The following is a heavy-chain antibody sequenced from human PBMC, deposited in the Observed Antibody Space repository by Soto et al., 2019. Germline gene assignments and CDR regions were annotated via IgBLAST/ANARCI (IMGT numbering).Heavy chain of an antibody. D-gene: IGHD1-26*01. CDR1: GYTFTCSY. CDR3: ARDRPIVGATFGAFDI. J-gene: IGHJ3*02. Sequence: ASVKASCKASGYTFTCSYIHWVRQAPGQGLEWMGWLNPNSGDTKYAQKFQGWVTMTRDTSISTAYMEVSRLRSDDTAVYYCARDRPIVGATFGAFDIWGQGTMVTVSS. CDR2: LNPNSGDT. V-gene: IGHV1-2*04.